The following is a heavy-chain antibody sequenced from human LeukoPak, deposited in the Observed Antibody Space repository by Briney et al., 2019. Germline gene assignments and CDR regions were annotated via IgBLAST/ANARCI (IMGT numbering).Heavy chain of an antibody. V-gene: IGHV3-33*06. Sequence: GGSLRLSCAASGFIFTDYGFHWVRQTPGKGLEWVAAIWSDATNMYYGNSVKGRFFIQRDDFQNTVYLEMSSLRAEDTAVYYCAKDAQRGFDYSNSFQYWGQGSLLTVSS. J-gene: IGHJ4*02. D-gene: IGHD4-11*01. CDR1: GFIFTDYG. CDR3: AKDAQRGFDYSNSFQY. CDR2: IWSDATNM.